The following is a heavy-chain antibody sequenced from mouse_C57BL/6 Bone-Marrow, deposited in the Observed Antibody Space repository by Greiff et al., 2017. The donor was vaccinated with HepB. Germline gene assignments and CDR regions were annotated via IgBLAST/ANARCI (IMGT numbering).Heavy chain of an antibody. CDR1: GYSFTDYN. CDR2: INPNYGTT. Sequence: VQLQQSGPELVKPGASVKISCKASGYSFTDYNMNWVKQSNGKSLEWIGVINPNYGTTSYNQKFKGKATLTVDQSSSTAYMQLNSLTSEDSAVYYCATAYYSNYVDAMDYWGQGTSVTVSS. V-gene: IGHV1-39*01. CDR3: ATAYYSNYVDAMDY. J-gene: IGHJ4*01. D-gene: IGHD2-5*01.